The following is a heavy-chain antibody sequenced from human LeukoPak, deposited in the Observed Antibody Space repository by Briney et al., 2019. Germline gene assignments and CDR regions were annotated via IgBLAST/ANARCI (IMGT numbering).Heavy chain of an antibody. CDR3: ARLTKFLTTYYPTP. CDR1: GCSITSYY. J-gene: IGHJ5*02. CDR2: IFSSGST. D-gene: IGHD3-22*01. Sequence: AETLSLTCTASGCSITSYYWSWIRQPPGKGLEWVGYIFSSGSTNYNPSLKSRVTISLDTSKSQFSLKLISVTASDTAVYYCARLTKFLTTYYPTPWGQGTLVTVSS. V-gene: IGHV4-59*08.